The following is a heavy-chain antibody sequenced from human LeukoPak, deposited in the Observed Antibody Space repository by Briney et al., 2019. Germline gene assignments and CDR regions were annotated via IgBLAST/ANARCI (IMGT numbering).Heavy chain of an antibody. D-gene: IGHD6-19*01. J-gene: IGHJ4*02. CDR3: ARDVLAVAGYKTPQYYFDY. CDR2: INQDGSEK. V-gene: IGHV3-7*01. Sequence: GGSLRLSCAASGFTVSSNYMSWVRQAPGKGLEWVANINQDGSEKNYVDSVKGRFTISRDNAKNSLYLQMNSLRAEDTAVYHCARDVLAVAGYKTPQYYFDYWGQGTLVTVSS. CDR1: GFTVSSNY.